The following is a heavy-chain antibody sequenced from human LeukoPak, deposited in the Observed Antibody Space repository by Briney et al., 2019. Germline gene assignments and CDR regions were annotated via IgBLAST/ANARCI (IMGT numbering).Heavy chain of an antibody. CDR2: INHSGST. V-gene: IGHV4-34*01. CDR3: ARENYYDSSGYIDY. CDR1: GGSFSGYY. J-gene: IGHJ4*02. D-gene: IGHD3-22*01. Sequence: ASETLSLTCAVYGGSFSGYYWSWIRQPPGKGLEWIGEINHSGSTNYNPSLKSRVTISVDTSKNQFSLKLSSVTAADTAVYYCARENYYDSSGYIDYWGQGTLVTVSS.